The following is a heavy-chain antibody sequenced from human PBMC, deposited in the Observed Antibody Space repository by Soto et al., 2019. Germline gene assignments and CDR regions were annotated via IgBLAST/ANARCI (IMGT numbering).Heavy chain of an antibody. CDR2: ISSNGGST. D-gene: IGHD6-13*01. CDR1: GFTFSSYA. Sequence: PGGSLRLSCSASGFTFSSYAMHWVRQAPGKGLEYVSAISSNGGSTYYADSVKGRFTISRDNSKNTLYLQMSSLRAEDTAVYYCVIRQYSSSLETNAFDIWGQGTMVTVSS. CDR3: VIRQYSSSLETNAFDI. V-gene: IGHV3-64D*08. J-gene: IGHJ3*02.